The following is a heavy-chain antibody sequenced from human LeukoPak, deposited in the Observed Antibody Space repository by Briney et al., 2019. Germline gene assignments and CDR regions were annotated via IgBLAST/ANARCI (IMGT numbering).Heavy chain of an antibody. Sequence: GESLKISCKGSGYGFTSYWIGWVRQMPGKGLEWMGIIYPADSNTRYSPSFQGQVTISADKSISTAYLQWSSLKASDTAMYYCARHRMKEWFDPWGQGTLVTVSS. CDR3: ARHRMKEWFDP. V-gene: IGHV5-51*01. CDR2: IYPADSNT. D-gene: IGHD2/OR15-2a*01. CDR1: GYGFTSYW. J-gene: IGHJ5*02.